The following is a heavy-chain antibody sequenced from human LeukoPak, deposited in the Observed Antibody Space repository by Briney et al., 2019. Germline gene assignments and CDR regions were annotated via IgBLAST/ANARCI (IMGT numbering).Heavy chain of an antibody. CDR1: GFTFSSYA. CDR3: AKDWGYASGTYYTS. D-gene: IGHD3-10*01. V-gene: IGHV3-23*01. CDR2: ISGSGGST. J-gene: IGHJ5*02. Sequence: PGGSLRLSCAASGFTFSSYAMSWVRQAPGKGLEWVSAISGSGGSTYYADSVKGRFTISRDNSKNTLYLQMNSLRAEDTALYYCAKDWGYASGTYYTSWGQGTLVTVSS.